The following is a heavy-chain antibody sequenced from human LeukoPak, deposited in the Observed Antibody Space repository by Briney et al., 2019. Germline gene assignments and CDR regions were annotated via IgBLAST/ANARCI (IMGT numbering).Heavy chain of an antibody. Sequence: GGSLRLSCAASGFTFSSYAMSWVRQAPGKGLEWVSAISGSGGSTYYADSVKGRFTISRDNSKNTLYLQMNSLRAEDTAVYYCAKDYDFWSGYYYYYGMDVWGQGTTVTVSS. CDR3: AKDYDFWSGYYYYYGMDV. CDR2: ISGSGGST. CDR1: GFTFSSYA. V-gene: IGHV3-23*01. D-gene: IGHD3-3*01. J-gene: IGHJ6*02.